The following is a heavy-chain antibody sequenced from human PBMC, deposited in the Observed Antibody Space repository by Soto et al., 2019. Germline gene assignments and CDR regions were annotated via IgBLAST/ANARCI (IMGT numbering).Heavy chain of an antibody. CDR2: INHSGST. D-gene: IGHD6-6*01. V-gene: IGHV4-34*01. CDR1: GGSFSGYY. J-gene: IGHJ5*02. CDR3: ARVGVLAARRVRGNWFDP. Sequence: PSETLSLTCAVYGGSFSGYYWSWIRQPPGKGLEWIGEINHSGSTNYNPSLKSRVTISVDTSKNQFSLKLSSVTAADTAVYYCARVGVLAARRVRGNWFDPWGQGTLVTVSS.